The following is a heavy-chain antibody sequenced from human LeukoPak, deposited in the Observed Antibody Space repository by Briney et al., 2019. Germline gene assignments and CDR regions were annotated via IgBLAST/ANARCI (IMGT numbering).Heavy chain of an antibody. CDR3: AGRDIVVVPAAKSWAHL. V-gene: IGHV3-NL1*01. CDR2: INSGGDAT. D-gene: IGHD2-2*01. CDR1: GFTFSSYS. J-gene: IGHJ5*02. Sequence: GGSLRLSCAASGFTFSSYSMNWVRQAPGKGLEWVSAINSGGDATAYADSVRGRFTISRDNSKNTLSLQLNSLRAEDTAVYYCAGRDIVVVPAAKSWAHLWGQGTLVTVSS.